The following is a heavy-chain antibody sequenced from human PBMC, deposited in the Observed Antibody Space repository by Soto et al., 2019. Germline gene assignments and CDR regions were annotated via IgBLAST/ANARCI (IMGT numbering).Heavy chain of an antibody. CDR2: IYYSGST. V-gene: IGHV4-59*01. D-gene: IGHD3-3*01. CDR3: ARGLGYETLD. J-gene: IGHJ4*02. Sequence: PSETLSLTCTVSGGSISSYYWSWIRQPPGKGLEWIGYIYYSGSTNYNPSLKSRVTISVDTSKNQFSLRLDSLTAADTAVYYCARGLGYETLDWGQGILVTVSS. CDR1: GGSISSYY.